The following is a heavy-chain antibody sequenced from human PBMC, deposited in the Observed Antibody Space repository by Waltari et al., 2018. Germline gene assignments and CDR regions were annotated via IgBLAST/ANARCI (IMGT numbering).Heavy chain of an antibody. CDR1: GFTFSSYA. J-gene: IGHJ3*02. CDR2: IRGSGGST. CDR3: AKTGYADTGAFDI. V-gene: IGHV3-23*01. D-gene: IGHD5-12*01. Sequence: EVQLLESGGGLVQPGGSLRLSCATSGFTFSSYAMSWVRQAPGKGLGWVSAIRGSGGSTYYADSVKGRFTISRDNSKNTLYLQMNSLRAEDTAVYYCAKTGYADTGAFDIWGQGTMVTVSS.